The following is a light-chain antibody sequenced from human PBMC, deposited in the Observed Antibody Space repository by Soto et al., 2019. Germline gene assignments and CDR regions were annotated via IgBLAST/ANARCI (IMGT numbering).Light chain of an antibody. Sequence: QSVLTQPRSVSESPGQSVTISCAGSSSDVGGHNYVSWYQQHPGKAPKLMIYDVSKRPSGVPDRFSGSKSGNTASLTISGLQAEDEADYYCCSYAGTYTYVVFGGGTKVTVL. CDR3: CSYAGTYTYVV. CDR1: SSDVGGHNY. J-gene: IGLJ2*01. V-gene: IGLV2-11*01. CDR2: DVS.